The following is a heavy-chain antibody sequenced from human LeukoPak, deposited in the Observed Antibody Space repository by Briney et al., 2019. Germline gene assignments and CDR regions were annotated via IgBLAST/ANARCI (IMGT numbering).Heavy chain of an antibody. CDR2: IYYSGST. J-gene: IGHJ5*02. CDR3: ARVWYTMVRGQGWFDP. D-gene: IGHD3-10*01. V-gene: IGHV4-31*03. Sequence: SETLSLTCTVSGGSISSSSYYWSWIRQHPGKGLEWIGYIYYSGSTYYNPSLKSRVTISVDTSKNQFSLKLSSVTAADTAVYYCARVWYTMVRGQGWFDPWGQGTLVTVSS. CDR1: GGSISSSSYY.